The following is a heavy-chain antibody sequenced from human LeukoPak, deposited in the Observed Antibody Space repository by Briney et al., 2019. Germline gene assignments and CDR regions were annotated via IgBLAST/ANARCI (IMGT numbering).Heavy chain of an antibody. CDR3: AKDQLGYCSSTSCYGNYFDY. CDR2: IRYDGSNK. CDR1: GFTFSSYG. Sequence: GGSLRLSCAASGFTFSSYGMHWVRQAPGKGLEWVAFIRYDGSNKYYADSVKGRFTISRDNSKNTLYLQMNSLGAEDTAVYYCAKDQLGYCSSTSCYGNYFDYWGQGTLVTVSS. D-gene: IGHD2-2*01. V-gene: IGHV3-30*02. J-gene: IGHJ4*02.